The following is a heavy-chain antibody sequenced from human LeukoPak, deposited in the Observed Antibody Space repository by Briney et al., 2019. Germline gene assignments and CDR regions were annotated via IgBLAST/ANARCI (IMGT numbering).Heavy chain of an antibody. CDR3: ARDPVEGGLDY. CDR2: IGTGGTT. CDR1: GFGLSVYS. Sequence: GGSLRLSCSVSGFGLSVYSMDWVRQAPGQGLEWIPYIGTGGTTYYADSVLGRFTVSRDNAKKSVYLQMNSLTVDDTAVYYCARDPVEGGLDYWGQGTLVTVSS. V-gene: IGHV3-69-1*01. J-gene: IGHJ4*02. D-gene: IGHD2-15*01.